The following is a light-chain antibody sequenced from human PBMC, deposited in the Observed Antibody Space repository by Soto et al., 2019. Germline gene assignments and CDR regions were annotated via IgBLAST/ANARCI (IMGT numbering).Light chain of an antibody. V-gene: IGLV1-40*01. CDR1: RTNIGAGYE. CDR2: SCN. J-gene: IGLJ1*01. Sequence: QSVVTQPPSLSGAPGQSVTISCTGKRTNIGAGYEIHWYQFLPGTAPKLLLYSCNKRPSGIPDRFSGSKSGTSASLAITGLQPEDEADYYCQSYDDSLSGSGVFGTGTKVTVL. CDR3: QSYDDSLSGSGV.